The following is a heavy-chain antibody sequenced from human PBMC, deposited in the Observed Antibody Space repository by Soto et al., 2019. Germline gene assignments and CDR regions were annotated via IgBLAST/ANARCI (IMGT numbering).Heavy chain of an antibody. CDR1: GYTFTSYY. CDR2: INPSGGST. V-gene: IGHV1-46*01. Sequence: ASVKVSCKASGYTFTSYYMHWVRQAPGQGLEWMGIINPSGGSTSYAQKFQGRVTMTRDTSTSTVYMELSSLRSEDTAVYYCARVAACGGACYSFDYWGQGTRGTVSS. J-gene: IGHJ4*02. CDR3: ARVAACGGACYSFDY. D-gene: IGHD2-21*02.